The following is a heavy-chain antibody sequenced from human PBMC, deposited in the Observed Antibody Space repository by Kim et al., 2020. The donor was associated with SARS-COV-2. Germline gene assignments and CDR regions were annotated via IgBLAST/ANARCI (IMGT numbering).Heavy chain of an antibody. CDR3: ARDVLVRGSYQPSYFDY. CDR1: GGSISSYY. V-gene: IGHV4-59*13. Sequence: SETLSLTCTVSGGSISSYYWSWIRQPPGKGLEWIGYIYYSGSTNYNPSLKSRVTISVDTSKNQFSLKLSSVTAADTAVYYCARDVLVRGSYQPSYFDYWGQGTLVTVSS. J-gene: IGHJ4*02. D-gene: IGHD1-26*01. CDR2: IYYSGST.